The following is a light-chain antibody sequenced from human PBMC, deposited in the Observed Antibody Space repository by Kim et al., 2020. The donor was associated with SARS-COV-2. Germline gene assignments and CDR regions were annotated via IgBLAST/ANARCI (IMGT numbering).Light chain of an antibody. J-gene: IGLJ1*01. Sequence: QRVTISCIGSSSSSGAGYDVHWYQQLPGTAPKVVIFANNNRPSGVPRRFSGSKTGASASLAITGLEAEDEAEYYCQSYDKSLNSVVFGTGTKVTVL. CDR3: QSYDKSLNSVV. CDR2: ANN. CDR1: SSSSGAGYD. V-gene: IGLV1-40*03.